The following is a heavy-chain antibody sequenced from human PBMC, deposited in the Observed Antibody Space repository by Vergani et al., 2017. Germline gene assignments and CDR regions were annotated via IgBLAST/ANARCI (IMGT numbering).Heavy chain of an antibody. D-gene: IGHD1-7*01. Sequence: QVQLVQSGAEVKKPGASVKVSCKASGYTFTSYGISWVRQAPGQGLEWMGWISAYNGNTNYAQKLQGRVTMTTDTSTSTAYMELRSLRSDDTAAYYCARVATGTTDYNWFDPWGQGTLVTVSS. CDR3: ARVATGTTDYNWFDP. CDR2: ISAYNGNT. V-gene: IGHV1-18*04. J-gene: IGHJ5*02. CDR1: GYTFTSYG.